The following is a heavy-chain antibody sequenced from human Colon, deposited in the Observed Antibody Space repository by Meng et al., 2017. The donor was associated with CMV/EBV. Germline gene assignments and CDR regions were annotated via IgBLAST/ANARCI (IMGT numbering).Heavy chain of an antibody. J-gene: IGHJ4*02. V-gene: IGHV1-3*01. Sequence: TFTTHSLHWVRQAPGQRLEWMGWISAGNGNTKYSEKLQGRVTITSDTSATTVYMELSSLRSEDTAVYYCASWGGYCSETNCYSVFDYWGQGTLVTVSS. D-gene: IGHD2-15*01. CDR1: TFTTHS. CDR2: ISAGNGNT. CDR3: ASWGGYCSETNCYSVFDY.